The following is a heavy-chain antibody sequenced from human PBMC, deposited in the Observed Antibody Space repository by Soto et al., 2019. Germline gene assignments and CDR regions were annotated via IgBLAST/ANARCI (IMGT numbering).Heavy chain of an antibody. CDR1: GYTFTSYA. J-gene: IGHJ4*02. D-gene: IGHD6-6*01. CDR3: ARGRGLYSSSSDYFDH. Sequence: GASVKVSCKASGYTFTSYAMHWVRQAPGQRLEWMGWINPGSGDSKYSQKFQGWVTMTRDTSISTAYMELNRLRSDDTAVYYCARGRGLYSSSSDYFDHWGQGTLVTVSS. V-gene: IGHV1-3*01. CDR2: INPGSGDS.